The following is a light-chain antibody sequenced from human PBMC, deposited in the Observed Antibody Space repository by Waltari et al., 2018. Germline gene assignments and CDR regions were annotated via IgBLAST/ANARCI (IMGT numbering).Light chain of an antibody. CDR3: MERIHLRT. J-gene: IGKJ1*01. Sequence: DIVMTQTPLSLSVTPGQPASISCKSSQSLLHSNGKTYLHWYLQKQGQSPQLLIYEVSSRFAGVPERFSGSGSGTDVTLKLSRGEAEEVGVYYCMERIHLRTLGQGTKVEIK. V-gene: IGKV2-29*02. CDR1: QSLLHSNGKTY. CDR2: EVS.